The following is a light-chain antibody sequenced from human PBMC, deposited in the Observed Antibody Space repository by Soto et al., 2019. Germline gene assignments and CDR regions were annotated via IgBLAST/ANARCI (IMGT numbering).Light chain of an antibody. CDR3: CSYAGSYTHVV. V-gene: IGLV2-11*01. CDR2: DVS. CDR1: SSDVGGYNY. J-gene: IGLJ2*01. Sequence: QSALTQPRSVSRSPGQSVTISCTGTSSDVGGYNYVSWYQQHPGKAPKLMIYDVSKRPSGVPDRFSGSKSGNTASLTISGLQAEDEADYYCCSYAGSYTHVVFGGGTQLTVL.